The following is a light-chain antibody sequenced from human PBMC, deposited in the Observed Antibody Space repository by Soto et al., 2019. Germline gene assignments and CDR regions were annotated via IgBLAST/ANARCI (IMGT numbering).Light chain of an antibody. Sequence: DIQMTQSPSSLSASVGDRVTVTCQASQDISNSLNWYQHKPGEAPRLLIYDASNLEAGVPSRFSGSGSGRHFTFTISSLQPEDIATYYCKQYDDLSALTFGGGTKVE. V-gene: IGKV1-33*01. CDR1: QDISNS. CDR2: DAS. CDR3: KQYDDLSALT. J-gene: IGKJ4*01.